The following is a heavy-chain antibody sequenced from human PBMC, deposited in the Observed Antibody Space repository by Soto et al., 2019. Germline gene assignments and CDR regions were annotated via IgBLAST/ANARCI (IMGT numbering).Heavy chain of an antibody. D-gene: IGHD4-17*01. Sequence: PGGSLRLSCVASGFTFGSYGMHWVRQAPGKGLEWVAYILYNGTIKSYGDSVKGRFIISRDNTKSTMYLQMNSLRAEDTATYHCAKEMTTNPFDYWGQGTLVTVSS. CDR1: GFTFGSYG. CDR3: AKEMTTNPFDY. CDR2: ILYNGTIK. J-gene: IGHJ4*02. V-gene: IGHV3-30*02.